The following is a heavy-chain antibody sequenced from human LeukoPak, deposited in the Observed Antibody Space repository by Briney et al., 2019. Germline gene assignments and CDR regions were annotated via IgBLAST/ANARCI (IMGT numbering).Heavy chain of an antibody. D-gene: IGHD3-10*01. CDR3: ARHSGRHRELLPPGSY. CDR2: IYPGESDT. CDR1: GYSFTSYW. Sequence: GESLKISCKGSGYSFTSYWIGWVRQMPGKGLEWMGIIYPGESDTRSSPSFQGQVTISPDKSISTAYLQWSSLKASDTAMYYCARHSGRHRELLPPGSYWGQGTLVTVSS. V-gene: IGHV5-51*01. J-gene: IGHJ4*02.